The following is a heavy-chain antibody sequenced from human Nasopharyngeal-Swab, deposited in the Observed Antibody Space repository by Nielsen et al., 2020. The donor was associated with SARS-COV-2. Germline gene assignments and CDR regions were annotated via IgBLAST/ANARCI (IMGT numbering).Heavy chain of an antibody. CDR3: VIVVVTAAGYFQH. D-gene: IGHD2-21*02. J-gene: IGHJ1*01. CDR2: ISGSGGST. CDR1: GFTFSSYA. Sequence: GESLKISCAASGFTFSSYAMSWVRQAPGKGLEWVSAISGSGGSTYYADSVKGRFTISRDNSKNTLYLQMNSLRAEDTAAYYCVIVVVTAAGYFQHWGQGTLVTVSS. V-gene: IGHV3-23*01.